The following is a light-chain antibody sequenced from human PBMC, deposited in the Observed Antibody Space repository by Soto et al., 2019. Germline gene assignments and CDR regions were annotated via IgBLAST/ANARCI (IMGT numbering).Light chain of an antibody. CDR2: GAS. J-gene: IGKJ5*01. V-gene: IGKV3-20*01. CDR1: QSISSNY. CDR3: QQFGGSPPIT. Sequence: EIVLTQSPGTLSLSPGERATLSCRASQSISSNYLAWYQQTPGQAPRLLIYGASHRATGIPDRFSGNGSGKDFIFTFSRLELEDFAVYYCQQFGGSPPITFGQGTRLEIK.